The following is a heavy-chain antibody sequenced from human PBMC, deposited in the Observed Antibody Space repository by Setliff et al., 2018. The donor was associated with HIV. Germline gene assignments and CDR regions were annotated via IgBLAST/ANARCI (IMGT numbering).Heavy chain of an antibody. CDR3: ARGDYYDSDRFDY. V-gene: IGHV1-3*01. CDR1: GYTFTNYA. Sequence: GASVKVSCKASGYTFTNYALHWVRQAPGQRLEWMGWINAGNGNTEYSQQFQGRVTITRDTSATTAYMELSSLRSEDTAVYFCARGDYYDSDRFDYWGQGTLVTVSS. CDR2: INAGNGNT. J-gene: IGHJ4*02. D-gene: IGHD3-22*01.